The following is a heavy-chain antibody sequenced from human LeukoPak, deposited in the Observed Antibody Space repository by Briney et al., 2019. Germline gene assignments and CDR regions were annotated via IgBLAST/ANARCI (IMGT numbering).Heavy chain of an antibody. CDR3: AKDLFGMATPDDFDY. V-gene: IGHV3-23*01. CDR1: GFTFSTYA. CDR2: INTRGDNT. J-gene: IGHJ4*02. D-gene: IGHD5-24*01. Sequence: GGSLRLSCAASGFTFSTYAMSWVRQAPGKGLEWVSTINTRGDNTYYADSVKGRFTISRDNSKNTLYLQMSSLRAEDTAVYYCAKDLFGMATPDDFDYWGQGTLVTVSS.